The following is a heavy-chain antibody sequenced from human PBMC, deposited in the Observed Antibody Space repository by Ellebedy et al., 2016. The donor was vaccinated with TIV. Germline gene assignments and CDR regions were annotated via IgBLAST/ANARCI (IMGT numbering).Heavy chain of an antibody. V-gene: IGHV3-33*01. CDR1: GFTFSDFH. CDR2: IWSDGIEK. J-gene: IGHJ6*02. CDR3: AREVLGCRGDMNF. Sequence: PGGSLRLSCAASGFTFSDFHMHWVRQAPGGGLQWVALIWSDGIEKYFADSVRGRLTVSRDNYKNVMFLQMNSLRADDTAEYFCAREVLGCRGDMNFWGQGTTVIVSS. D-gene: IGHD3-16*01.